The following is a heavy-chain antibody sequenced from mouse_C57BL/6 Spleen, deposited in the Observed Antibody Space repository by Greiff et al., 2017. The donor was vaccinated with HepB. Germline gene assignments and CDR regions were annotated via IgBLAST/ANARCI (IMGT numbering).Heavy chain of an antibody. CDR1: GYTFTSYG. J-gene: IGHJ3*01. Sequence: VKLMESGAELARPGASVKLSCKASGYTFTSYGISWVKQRTGQGLEWIGEIYPRSGNTYYNEKFKGKATLTADKSSSTAYMELRSLTSEDSAVYFCASVNGSSPPWFAYWGQGTLVTVSA. CDR2: IYPRSGNT. V-gene: IGHV1-81*01. D-gene: IGHD1-1*01. CDR3: ASVNGSSPPWFAY.